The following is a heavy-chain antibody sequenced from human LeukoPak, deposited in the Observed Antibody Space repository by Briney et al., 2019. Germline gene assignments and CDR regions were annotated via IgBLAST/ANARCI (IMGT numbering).Heavy chain of an antibody. CDR2: ISDIGST. D-gene: IGHD3-10*01. CDR3: ARDSYLLGELYYYGMDV. J-gene: IGHJ6*02. CDR1: GGSISSNNYF. Sequence: PSETLSLTCAVSGGSISSNNYFWTWIRQHPGKGLEWIGYISDIGSTDYNPSLKSRVIISLGTSKSQFSLKLSSVTAADTAFYHCARDSYLLGELYYYGMDVWGQGTTVTVSS. V-gene: IGHV4-31*11.